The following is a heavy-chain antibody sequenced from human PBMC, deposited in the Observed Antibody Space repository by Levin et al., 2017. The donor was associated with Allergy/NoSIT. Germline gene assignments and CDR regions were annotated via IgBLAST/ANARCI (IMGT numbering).Heavy chain of an antibody. CDR2: INHSGST. J-gene: IGHJ4*02. V-gene: IGHV4-34*01. Sequence: SETLSLTCAVYGGSFSGYYWSWIRQPPGKGLEWIGEINHSGSTNYNPSLKSRVTISVDTSKNQFSLKLSSVTAADTAVYYCASGTVTKDFDYWGQGTLVTVSS. CDR1: GGSFSGYY. D-gene: IGHD4-17*01. CDR3: ASGTVTKDFDY.